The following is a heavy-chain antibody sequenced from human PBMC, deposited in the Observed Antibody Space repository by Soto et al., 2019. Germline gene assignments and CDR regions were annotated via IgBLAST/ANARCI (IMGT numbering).Heavy chain of an antibody. CDR3: TTTKGGLEPPTNYS. CDR2: IKSDAYGGAI. D-gene: IGHD2-8*01. CDR1: GFTFSNAW. V-gene: IGHV3-15*01. Sequence: EVQLVDSGVGLVKPGGSLRLSCAGSGFTFSNAWMSWVRRAPGKGLEWVGRIKSDAYGGAIGYAAPVKCRFAISRDDLNSTLFMQMNNLRAEDTAVYSCTTTKGGLEPPTNYSWGQGTPVIVSS. J-gene: IGHJ4*02.